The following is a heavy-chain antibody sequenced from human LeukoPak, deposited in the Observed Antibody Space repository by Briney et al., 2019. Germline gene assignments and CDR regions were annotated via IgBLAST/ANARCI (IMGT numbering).Heavy chain of an antibody. J-gene: IGHJ4*02. CDR3: MRPGINGEWLAHFDY. Sequence: SETLSLTCTVSCDSINSYSYYWGWIRQPPGKGLEWIGSVYYSGITYYSPSLKSRIAISVDVSKNQFSLKVSSVTAADTAIYYCMRPGINGEWLAHFDYWGQGILVTVSS. D-gene: IGHD6-19*01. V-gene: IGHV4-39*01. CDR1: CDSINSYSYY. CDR2: VYYSGIT.